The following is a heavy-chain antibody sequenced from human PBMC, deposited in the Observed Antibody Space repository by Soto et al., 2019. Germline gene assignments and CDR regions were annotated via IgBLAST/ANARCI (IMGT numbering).Heavy chain of an antibody. V-gene: IGHV6-1*01. CDR3: ARQNSTSSEYYGLDV. D-gene: IGHD6-6*01. Sequence: QVQLQQSGPGLLKPSQTLSLTCAVSGDSVSSNTAAWNWIRQSPSRGLEWLGRTYYRSTWYNDYAPSVKSRINVSADTSKNQCALQLISVTPEDTAVYYCARQNSTSSEYYGLDVCGQGTTFTVSS. CDR2: TYYRSTWYN. J-gene: IGHJ6*02. CDR1: GDSVSSNTAA.